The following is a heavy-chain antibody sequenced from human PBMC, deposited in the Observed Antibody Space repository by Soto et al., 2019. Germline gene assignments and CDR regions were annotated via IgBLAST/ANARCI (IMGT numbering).Heavy chain of an antibody. CDR3: ARDTKLRFLEWLPSPPDY. CDR1: GFTFSSYG. J-gene: IGHJ4*02. Sequence: GGSLRLSCSASGFTFSSYGMHWVRQAPGKGLEWVANIKKDGSEKYYADSVKGRFTISRDNAKNSLYLQMNSLRAEDTAVYYCARDTKLRFLEWLPSPPDYWGQGTLVTVSS. V-gene: IGHV3-7*01. CDR2: IKKDGSEK. D-gene: IGHD3-3*01.